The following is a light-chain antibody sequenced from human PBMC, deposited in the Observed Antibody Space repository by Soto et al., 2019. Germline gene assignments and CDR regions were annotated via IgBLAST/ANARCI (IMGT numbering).Light chain of an antibody. Sequence: EIGVSQSPVTLSVSTGEGAPVSCRASQSVSSHLAWYQHKPGQAPRLLFYDASTRATGIPTRFSGSGSGTEFTLTISSLQSEDFAVYYCQQYHGWPLSFGEGTLVEIK. CDR3: QQYHGWPLS. CDR2: DAS. V-gene: IGKV3-15*01. CDR1: QSVSSH. J-gene: IGKJ5*01.